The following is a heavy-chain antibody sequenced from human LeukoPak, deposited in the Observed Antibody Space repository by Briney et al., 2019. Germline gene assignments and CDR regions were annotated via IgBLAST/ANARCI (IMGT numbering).Heavy chain of an antibody. CDR3: ASSLFDP. V-gene: IGHV4-61*02. CDR2: IYTSGRT. J-gene: IGHJ5*02. CDR1: GGSISSGSYY. Sequence: SETLSLTCTVSGGSISSGSYYWSWIRQPAGKGLEWIGRIYTSGRTNYNPSLKSRVIMSVDKSKNQFSLTLASVTAADTAVYYCASSLFDPWGQGILVTVSS.